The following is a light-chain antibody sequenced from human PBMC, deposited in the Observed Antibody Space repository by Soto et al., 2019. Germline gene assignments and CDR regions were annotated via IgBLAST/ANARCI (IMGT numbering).Light chain of an antibody. CDR1: SSDVGGYNY. Sequence: QSALTQPRSVSGSPGQSVTISCTGTSSDVGGYNYVSWYQQHPGKAPKLVIYDVSKRPSGVPYRFSGSKSGNTASLTVSGLQADDEDDYSCCSYAGTYTQWVFGGGTKLTVL. CDR2: DVS. CDR3: CSYAGTYTQWV. V-gene: IGLV2-11*01. J-gene: IGLJ3*02.